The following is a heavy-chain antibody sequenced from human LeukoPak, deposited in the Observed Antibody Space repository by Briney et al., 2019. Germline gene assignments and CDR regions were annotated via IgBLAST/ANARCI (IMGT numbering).Heavy chain of an antibody. D-gene: IGHD6-13*01. Sequence: GSLRLSCAATGFTFNTYYIHWVRQAPGKGLVWVSRVNTDGSSSNYADSVKGRFTISRNNAKNSLYLQMNSLRAEDTAVYYCARGGSSWYYFDYWGQGTLVTVSS. CDR1: GFTFNTYY. V-gene: IGHV3-74*01. CDR2: VNTDGSSS. J-gene: IGHJ4*02. CDR3: ARGGSSWYYFDY.